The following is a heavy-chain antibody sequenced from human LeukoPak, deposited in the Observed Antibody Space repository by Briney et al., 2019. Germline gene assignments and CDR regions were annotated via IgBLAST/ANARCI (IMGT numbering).Heavy chain of an antibody. CDR3: AGELPAATRIFDY. CDR2: IIPIFGTA. CDR1: GGTFSSYA. D-gene: IGHD2-2*01. J-gene: IGHJ4*02. Sequence: ASVKVSCKASGGTFSSYAISWVRQAPGQGLEWMGRIIPIFGTANYAQKFQGRVTITTDESTSTAYMELSSLRSEDTAVYYCAGELPAATRIFDYWGQGTLVTVSS. V-gene: IGHV1-69*05.